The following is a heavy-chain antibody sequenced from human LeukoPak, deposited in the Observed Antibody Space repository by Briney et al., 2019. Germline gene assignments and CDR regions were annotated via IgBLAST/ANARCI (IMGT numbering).Heavy chain of an antibody. D-gene: IGHD4-17*01. CDR1: GYSFADYY. V-gene: IGHV1-2*02. CDR3: ARDKSFDYGTTNLDY. CDR2: IKPNSGGT. J-gene: IGHJ4*02. Sequence: ASVKVSCKASGYSFADYYMHWVRQAPGQGLEWMGWIKPNSGGTRSAQKFQGRVTMTRDTSISTAYMELSRLRSDDTAVYYCARDKSFDYGTTNLDYWGQGTLVTVSS.